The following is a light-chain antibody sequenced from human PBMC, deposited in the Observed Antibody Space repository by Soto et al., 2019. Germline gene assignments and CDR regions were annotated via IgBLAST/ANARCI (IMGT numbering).Light chain of an antibody. Sequence: QSALTQPPSVSGSPGQSVTISCTGTSSDVGSYNRVSWYQQTPGTAPQLMIYEVSNRPSRKPDRFSGSKSGNTASLTISGLQAEDEADYYCSSYTTSSTYVFGTGTKLTVL. CDR3: SSYTTSSTYV. V-gene: IGLV2-18*02. CDR1: SSDVGSYNR. CDR2: EVS. J-gene: IGLJ1*01.